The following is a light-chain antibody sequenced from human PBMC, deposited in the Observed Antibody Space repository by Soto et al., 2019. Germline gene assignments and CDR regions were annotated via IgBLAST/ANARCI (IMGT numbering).Light chain of an antibody. CDR2: EGS. CDR1: SSDVGSYNL. Sequence: QSALTQPASVSGSPGQSITISCTGTSSDVGSYNLVAWYQQHPGKAPKLMIYEGSKRPSGVSNRFSGSKSGNTASLTISGLQADDEADYYCCSYAGRSTWVFGGGTQLTVL. J-gene: IGLJ3*02. V-gene: IGLV2-23*01. CDR3: CSYAGRSTWV.